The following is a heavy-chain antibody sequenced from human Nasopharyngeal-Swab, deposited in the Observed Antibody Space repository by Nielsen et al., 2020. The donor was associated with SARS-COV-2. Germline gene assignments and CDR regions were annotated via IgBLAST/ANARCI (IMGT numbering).Heavy chain of an antibody. CDR1: GYTFTSYA. CDR2: ISPYDGNT. J-gene: IGHJ3*02. D-gene: IGHD6-13*01. CDR3: ASRIRATGI. V-gene: IGHV1-18*01. Sequence: ASVKVSCKASGYTFTSYAISWVRQAPGQGLQWMGWISPYDGNTNYVQNSQGRVTMTTDTSTSTAYMELRSLRSDDTAVYYCASRIRATGIWGQGTMVTVSS.